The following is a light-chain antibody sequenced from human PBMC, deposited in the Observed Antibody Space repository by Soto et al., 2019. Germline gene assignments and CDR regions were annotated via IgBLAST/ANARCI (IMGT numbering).Light chain of an antibody. CDR2: AES. Sequence: ASQMTQCPSSLSASVGDRVTITCRASQGIRNDLDWFQQKPGKAPKLLIYAESNLQSGVPARFRGSGSGNDFTLTISSLQPEDSATYHRLQKYLYHCTFGTGTEAD. V-gene: IGKV1-6*01. CDR1: QGIRND. CDR3: LQKYLYHCT. J-gene: IGKJ3*01.